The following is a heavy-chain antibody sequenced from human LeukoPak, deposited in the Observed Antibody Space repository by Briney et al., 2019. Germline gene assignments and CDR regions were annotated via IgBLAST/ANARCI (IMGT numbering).Heavy chain of an antibody. J-gene: IGHJ4*02. D-gene: IGHD6-6*01. V-gene: IGHV3-33*01. CDR3: ARERGSSYTFDY. CDR1: GFTFSSYG. CDR2: IWYDGSNK. Sequence: GGSLRLSCAASGFTFSSYGMHWVRQAPGKGPEWVAVIWYDGSNKYYADSVKGRFTISRDNSKSTLYLQMNSLRAEDTAVYYCARERGSSYTFDYWGQGTLVTVSS.